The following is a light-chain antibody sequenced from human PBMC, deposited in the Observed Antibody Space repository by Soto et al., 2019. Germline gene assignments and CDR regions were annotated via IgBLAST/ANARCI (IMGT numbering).Light chain of an antibody. J-gene: IGKJ1*01. CDR2: DAS. CDR1: QSIGTW. CDR3: QQYATYAPST. V-gene: IGKV1-5*01. Sequence: DIQLTQSPSTLSASVGDRITITCRASQSIGTWLAWYQHRPGEGPKLLIHDASSLESGVPSRFSGSGSATEFSLTISLLESGDSGTYHCQQYATYAPSTFGQGTKVEIK.